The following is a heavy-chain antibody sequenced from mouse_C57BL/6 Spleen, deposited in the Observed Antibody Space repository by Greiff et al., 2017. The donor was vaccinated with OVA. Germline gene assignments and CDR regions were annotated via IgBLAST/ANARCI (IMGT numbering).Heavy chain of an antibody. CDR1: GFTFSDYG. CDR3: ARGYGSKAMDY. Sequence: EVKLMESGGGLVKPGGSLKLSCAASGFTFSDYGMHWVRQAPEKGLEWVAYISSGSSTIYYADTVKGRFTISSDTAKNTLFLQMTRLRSEDTAMYYCARGYGSKAMDYWGQGTSVTVSS. D-gene: IGHD1-1*01. V-gene: IGHV5-17*01. J-gene: IGHJ4*01. CDR2: ISSGSSTI.